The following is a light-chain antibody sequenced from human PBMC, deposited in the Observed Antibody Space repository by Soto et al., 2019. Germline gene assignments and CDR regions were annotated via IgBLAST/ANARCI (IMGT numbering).Light chain of an antibody. CDR3: QLWDSIIDQGV. CDR1: RIGTNA. J-gene: IGLJ3*02. V-gene: IGLV3-21*03. CDR2: YDS. Sequence: SYELTQPPSVSVAPEKTATITCGGDRIGTNAVHWYQQKPGQAPLLVVYYDSDRPSGIPERISGSTSGNTATLTISRVEAGDEADYYCQLWDSIIDQGVFGGGTKRTVL.